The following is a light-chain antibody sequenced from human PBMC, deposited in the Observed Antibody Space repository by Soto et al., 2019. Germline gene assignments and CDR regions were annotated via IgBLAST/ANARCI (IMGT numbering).Light chain of an antibody. CDR1: SGHSSYA. J-gene: IGLJ2*01. V-gene: IGLV4-69*01. CDR2: LNSDGSH. Sequence: QLVLTQSPSASASLGASVKLTCTLSSGHSSYAIAWHQQQPEKGPRYLMNLNSDGSHSKGDGIPDRFSGSSSGAERYLTISSLQSEDEADYSCQTWGTGIRVFGGGTKVTVL. CDR3: QTWGTGIRV.